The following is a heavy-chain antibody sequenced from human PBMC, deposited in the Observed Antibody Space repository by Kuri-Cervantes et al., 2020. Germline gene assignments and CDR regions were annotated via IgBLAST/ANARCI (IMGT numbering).Heavy chain of an antibody. V-gene: IGHV4-61*02. Sequence: SETLSLTCTVSGGSISSGSYYWSWIRQPAGKGLEWIGRIYTSGSTNYNPSLKSRVTISVDTSKNQFSLKLSSVTAADTAVYYCARTAVSPALVDNWFDPWGPGTLVTVSS. CDR1: GGSISSGSYY. D-gene: IGHD6-19*01. CDR3: ARTAVSPALVDNWFDP. J-gene: IGHJ5*02. CDR2: IYTSGST.